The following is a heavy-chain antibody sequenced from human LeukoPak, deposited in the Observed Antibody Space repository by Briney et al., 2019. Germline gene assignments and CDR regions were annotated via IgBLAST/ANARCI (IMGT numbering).Heavy chain of an antibody. V-gene: IGHV4-38-2*02. Sequence: SETLSLTCTVSGYSISSTYYGAWIRHPPGKGLEWIATISHSGNTYYTPSLESRLTISLDTSKKHFSLRLSSVTAADTAVYYCARVNAPVATFDYWGLGTLVAASS. CDR2: ISHSGNT. D-gene: IGHD1-1*01. J-gene: IGHJ4*02. CDR3: ARVNAPVATFDY. CDR1: GYSISSTYY.